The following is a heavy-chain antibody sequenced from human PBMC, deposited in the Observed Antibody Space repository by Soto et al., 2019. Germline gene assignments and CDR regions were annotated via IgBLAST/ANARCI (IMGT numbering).Heavy chain of an antibody. D-gene: IGHD5-12*01. CDR3: ARVEMATISYYYYGMDV. J-gene: IGHJ6*02. CDR2: INPSGGST. Sequence: QVQLVQSGAEVKKPGASVKVSCKASGYTFTSYYMHWVRQAPGQGLEWMGIINPSGGSTSYAQKFQGRVTMTRDTSTSTVYMELSSMRSEDTAVYYCARVEMATISYYYYGMDVCGQGTTVTVSS. V-gene: IGHV1-46*01. CDR1: GYTFTSYY.